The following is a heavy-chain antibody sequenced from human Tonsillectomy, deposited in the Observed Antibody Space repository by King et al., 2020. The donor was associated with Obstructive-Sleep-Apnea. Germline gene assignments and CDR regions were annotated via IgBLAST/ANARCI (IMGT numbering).Heavy chain of an antibody. V-gene: IGHV4-34*01. CDR1: GGSFSDYY. J-gene: IGHJ5*02. D-gene: IGHD6-13*01. CDR3: AMGSGAADVNWFDP. Sequence: VQLQQWGAGLLKPTDTPSLTCAVYGGSFSDYYWSWIRQPPGKGLEWIGEINHSGSTNYNSSLKSRVTISVDMSKNQFSLKLTSVTAADTAVYYCAMGSGAADVNWFDPWGQGALVTVSS. CDR2: INHSGST.